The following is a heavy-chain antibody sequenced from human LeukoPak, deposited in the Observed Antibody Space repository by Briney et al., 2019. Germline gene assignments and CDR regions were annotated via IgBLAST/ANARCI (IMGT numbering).Heavy chain of an antibody. V-gene: IGHV3-23*01. D-gene: IGHD3-22*01. CDR3: AKVINSGYYYYFDY. J-gene: IGHJ4*02. CDR1: GFTFSSYA. CDR2: ISHRSSGT. Sequence: GGSLRLSCAGSGFTFSSYAMSWVRQAPGKGLEWVSAISHRSSGTYYADSVKGRFTISRDNSKNTLYMQMNSLRAEDTAVYYCAKVINSGYYYYFDYWGQGTLVTVSS.